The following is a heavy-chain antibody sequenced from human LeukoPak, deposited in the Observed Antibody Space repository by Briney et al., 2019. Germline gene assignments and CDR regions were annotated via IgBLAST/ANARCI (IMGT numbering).Heavy chain of an antibody. D-gene: IGHD3-3*01. CDR3: ARHSSRGQYYAFDF. CDR2: IVPMIGIT. J-gene: IGHJ4*02. CDR1: GGTLITHF. V-gene: IGHV1-69*02. Sequence: GSSVKLSCKASGGTLITHFISWVRQAPGQGLEWMGRIVPMIGITNYAQKFQGRVTITADKSTNTAYMEMINLRFEDTAVYYCARHSSRGQYYAFDFWGQGAQVTVSS.